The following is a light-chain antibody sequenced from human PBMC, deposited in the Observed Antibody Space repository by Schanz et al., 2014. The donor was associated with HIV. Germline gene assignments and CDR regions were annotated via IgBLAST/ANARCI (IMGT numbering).Light chain of an antibody. CDR3: SSYTSSSTVL. CDR2: DVN. V-gene: IGLV2-14*03. CDR1: SRDIGGHDY. Sequence: QSALTQPASVSGSPGQAITIYCSGTSRDIGGHDYVSWYQQYPGEVPKLLIYDVNSRPSGISDRFSASKSGNTASLTISGLQAEDETDYYCSSYTSSSTVLFGGGTKLTVL. J-gene: IGLJ2*01.